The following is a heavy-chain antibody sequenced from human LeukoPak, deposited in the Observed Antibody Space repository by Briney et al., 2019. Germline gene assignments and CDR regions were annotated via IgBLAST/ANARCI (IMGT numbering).Heavy chain of an antibody. CDR2: IYPGDSDT. Sequence: GESLKISCKGSGYSFTSHWIGWVRQMPGKGLEWMGIIYPGDSDTRYSPSFQGQVTISADKPISTAYLQWSSLKASDTAMYYCALHYRVATIDYWGQGTLITVSS. CDR1: GYSFTSHW. CDR3: ALHYRVATIDY. J-gene: IGHJ4*02. D-gene: IGHD5-24*01. V-gene: IGHV5-51*04.